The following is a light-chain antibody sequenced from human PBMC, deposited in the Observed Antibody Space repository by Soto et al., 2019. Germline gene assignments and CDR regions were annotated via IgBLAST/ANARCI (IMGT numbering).Light chain of an antibody. J-gene: IGKJ4*01. CDR1: QTIGVY. Sequence: DIQVTQSPSSLSASLGDRVTITCRASQTIGVYLAWFQQQPGKAPKLLIYAASALQSGVPSRFSGSGSGTDFTLTISSLQPEDIATYYCQKYNSAPLTFGGGTKVEI. CDR2: AAS. V-gene: IGKV1-27*01. CDR3: QKYNSAPLT.